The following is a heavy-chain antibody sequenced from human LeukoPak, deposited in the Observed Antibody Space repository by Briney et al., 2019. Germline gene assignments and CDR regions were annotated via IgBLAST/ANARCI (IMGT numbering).Heavy chain of an antibody. CDR3: ARVPLVYYDSSGYRNDFDY. D-gene: IGHD3-22*01. V-gene: IGHV3-7*01. J-gene: IGHJ4*02. CDR2: IKQDGSEK. CDR1: GFTFSSYW. Sequence: GGSLRLSCAASGFTFSSYWMSWVRQAPGKGLEWVANIKQDGSEKYYVDSVKGRFTISRDNAKNSLYLQMNSLRAEDTAVYYCARVPLVYYDSSGYRNDFDYWGQGTLVTVSS.